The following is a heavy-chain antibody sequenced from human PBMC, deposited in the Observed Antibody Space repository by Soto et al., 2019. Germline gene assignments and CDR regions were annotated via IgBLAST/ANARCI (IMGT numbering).Heavy chain of an antibody. V-gene: IGHV3-49*03. Sequence: PGGSPRLSCTASGFTFGDYSISWFRQAPGEGPEWGGYIRSKAYGGTTEYAASVKGSFTISGDDSKSIAYLQMNSLKTEDTAVYYCTRGGYYDILTGYYTRYFDYWGQGTLVTVSS. CDR2: IRSKAYGGTT. J-gene: IGHJ4*02. D-gene: IGHD3-9*01. CDR1: GFTFGDYS. CDR3: TRGGYYDILTGYYTRYFDY.